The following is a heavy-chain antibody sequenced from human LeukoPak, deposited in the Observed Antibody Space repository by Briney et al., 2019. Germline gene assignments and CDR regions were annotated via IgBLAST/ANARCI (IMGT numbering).Heavy chain of an antibody. D-gene: IGHD2-21*02. CDR3: ARGESSYCSGGCYFAS. Sequence: SETLSLTCTVSGGSISTSNYYWGWIRQPPGKGLEWIGEINHSGSTNYNPSLKSRVTISVDTSKNQFSLKLSSVTAEDTAMYYCARGESSYCSGGCYFASWGQGTLVTISS. CDR1: GGSISTSNYY. V-gene: IGHV4-39*07. J-gene: IGHJ5*01. CDR2: INHSGST.